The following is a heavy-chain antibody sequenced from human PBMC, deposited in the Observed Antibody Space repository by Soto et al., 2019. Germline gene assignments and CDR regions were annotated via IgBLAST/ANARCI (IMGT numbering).Heavy chain of an antibody. V-gene: IGHV3-23*01. CDR2: ISGSGGST. D-gene: IGHD5-12*01. CDR1: GFTFSSYS. J-gene: IGHJ4*02. Sequence: XVSLRLSFAASGFTFSSYSMSWVRQAPGKGLEWVSAISGSGGSTYYADSVKGRFTISRDNSKNTLYLQMNSLRAEDTAVYYCAKARGYSGYRTLGYWGQGTLVTSPQ. CDR3: AKARGYSGYRTLGY.